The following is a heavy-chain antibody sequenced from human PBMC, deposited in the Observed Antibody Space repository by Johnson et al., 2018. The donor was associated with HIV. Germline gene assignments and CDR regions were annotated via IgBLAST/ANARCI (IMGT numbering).Heavy chain of an antibody. CDR1: GFTVSSNY. V-gene: IGHV3-11*04. CDR3: ARDRGYWDAFDI. D-gene: IGHD3-22*01. Sequence: QVLLVESGGDLVQPGGSLRLSCAVSGFTVSSNYMSWIRQTPGKGLEWVSYISSSGGTIYYADSVQGRFSISRDNAKNSLYLQMNSLRAEDTAVYYCARDRGYWDAFDIWGQGTMVTVSS. J-gene: IGHJ3*02. CDR2: ISSSGGTI.